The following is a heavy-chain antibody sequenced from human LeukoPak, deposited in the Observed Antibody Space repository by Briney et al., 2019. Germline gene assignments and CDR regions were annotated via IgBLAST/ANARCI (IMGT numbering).Heavy chain of an antibody. CDR3: ARVPRGGRRGSWGGLFASYYTYYYMDV. Sequence: ASVKVSCKASGYTFTMYYIHWVRQAPGQGLEWMGMINPSDGATTYAQRFQGRVTMTRDMSTTTVYMDLRSLRSEDTAVYFCARVPRGGRRGSWGGLFASYYTYYYMDVWGRGTTVTLSS. J-gene: IGHJ6*03. D-gene: IGHD3-10*01. V-gene: IGHV1-46*01. CDR1: GYTFTMYY. CDR2: INPSDGAT.